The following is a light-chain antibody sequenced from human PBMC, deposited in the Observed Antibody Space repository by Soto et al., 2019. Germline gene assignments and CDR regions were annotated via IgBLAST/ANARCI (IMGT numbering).Light chain of an antibody. V-gene: IGKV3D-15*01. CDR3: QQYSNWPPWT. J-gene: IGKJ1*01. CDR1: QSVSTN. Sequence: IMMTQSPATLSVSPGQRATLSCRASQSVSTNLAWYQQKPGQAPRILIYGASTRATGIPARFSGSGSGTEFTLTISGLQSDDFAVYYCQQYSNWPPWTFGQGTRVDFK. CDR2: GAS.